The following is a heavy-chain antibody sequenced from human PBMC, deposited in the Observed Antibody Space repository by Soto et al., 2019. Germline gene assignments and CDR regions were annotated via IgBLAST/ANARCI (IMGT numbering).Heavy chain of an antibody. CDR2: INTNTGNP. J-gene: IGHJ4*02. V-gene: IGHV7-4-1*01. D-gene: IGHD5-18*01. CDR3: ARSDSSDYFDY. Sequence: SSVKVSCKASGGTFSSYAISWVRQAPGQGLEWMGWINTNTGNPTYAQGFTGRFVFSLDTSVSTAYLQICSLKAEDTAVYYCARSDSSDYFDYWGQGTLVTVSS. CDR1: GGTFSSYA.